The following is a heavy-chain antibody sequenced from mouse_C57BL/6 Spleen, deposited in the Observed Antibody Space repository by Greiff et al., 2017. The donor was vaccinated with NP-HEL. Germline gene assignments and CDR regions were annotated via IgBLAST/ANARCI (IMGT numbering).Heavy chain of an antibody. CDR2: IDPSDSYT. CDR3: ARITTVVATD. CDR1: GYTFTSYW. D-gene: IGHD1-1*01. V-gene: IGHV1-69*01. Sequence: VQLQQSGAELVMPGASVKLSCQASGYTFTSYWMHWVKQRPGQGLEWIGEIDPSDSYTNYNQKFKGKSTLTVDKSSSTAYMQLSSLTSEDSAVYYCARITTVVATDWGQGTLVTVSA. J-gene: IGHJ3*01.